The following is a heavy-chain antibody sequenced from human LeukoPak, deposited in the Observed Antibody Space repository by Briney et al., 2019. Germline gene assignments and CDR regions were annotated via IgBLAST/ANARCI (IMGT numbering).Heavy chain of an antibody. CDR3: AREGYDILTGLPSSAGGLDV. CDR2: INPNSGGT. CDR1: GYMFTGHH. V-gene: IGHV1-2*02. J-gene: IGHJ6*04. D-gene: IGHD3-9*01. Sequence: GASVKVSCKASGYMFTGHHINWVRQAPGQGLEWMGWINPNSGGTNFAQKFQGRVTMTRDTSISTAYMELSRLRSDDTAIYYCAREGYDILTGLPSSAGGLDVWGKGTTVSVSS.